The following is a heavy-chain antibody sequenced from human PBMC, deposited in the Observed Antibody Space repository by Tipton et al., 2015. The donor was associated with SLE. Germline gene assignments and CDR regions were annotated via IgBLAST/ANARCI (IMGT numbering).Heavy chain of an antibody. CDR2: IYHSGST. D-gene: IGHD5-18*01. V-gene: IGHV4-38-2*01. Sequence: TLSLTCAVSGSSISSNYYWGWIRQPPGKGLEWIGSIYHSGSTYYNPSLKSRVTISVDTSKNQFSLKLSSVTAADAAVYYCARGYSSFDYWGQGTLVTVSS. CDR1: GSSISSNYY. J-gene: IGHJ4*02. CDR3: ARGYSSFDY.